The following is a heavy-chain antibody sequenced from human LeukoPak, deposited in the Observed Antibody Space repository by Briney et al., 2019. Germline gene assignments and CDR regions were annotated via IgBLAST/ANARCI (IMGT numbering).Heavy chain of an antibody. Sequence: GGSLRLSCAASGFTFSSYGMHWARQAPGKVLEWVAVISYDGSNKYYADSVKGRFTISRDNSKNTLYLQMNSLRAEDTAVYYCAKVTSDLYYDSSGPFDYWGQGTLVTVSS. CDR2: ISYDGSNK. J-gene: IGHJ4*02. CDR1: GFTFSSYG. D-gene: IGHD3-22*01. V-gene: IGHV3-30*18. CDR3: AKVTSDLYYDSSGPFDY.